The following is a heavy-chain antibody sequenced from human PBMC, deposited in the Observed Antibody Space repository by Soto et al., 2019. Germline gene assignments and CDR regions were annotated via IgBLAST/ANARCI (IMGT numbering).Heavy chain of an antibody. CDR1: GDSVNTHYW. J-gene: IGHJ4*02. CDR2: ISHNDLK. CDR3: ARRTSYGAIAD. Sequence: SETLSLTCAVSGDSVNTHYWWAWVRQPPGKRPEWISEISHNDLKNYHPFLKTRLSFSISRDRSSLQFSLSLRSVTATDTAVYFCARRTSYGAIADWGQGKMVAVSS. D-gene: IGHD2-21*01. V-gene: IGHV4-4*02.